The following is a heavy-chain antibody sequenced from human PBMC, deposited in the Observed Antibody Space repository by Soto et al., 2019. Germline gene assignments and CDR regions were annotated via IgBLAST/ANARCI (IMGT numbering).Heavy chain of an antibody. Sequence: EVQLVESGGGLVKPGGSLRLSCAASGFTFSNAWMSWVRQAPGKGLEWVGRIKSKTDGGTTDYAAPVKGRFTISRDDSKNTLYLQMNSLKTEDTAVYYCTTGRLYNWNPWGGMDVWGQGTTVTVSS. J-gene: IGHJ6*02. D-gene: IGHD1-20*01. V-gene: IGHV3-15*01. CDR1: GFTFSNAW. CDR2: IKSKTDGGTT. CDR3: TTGRLYNWNPWGGMDV.